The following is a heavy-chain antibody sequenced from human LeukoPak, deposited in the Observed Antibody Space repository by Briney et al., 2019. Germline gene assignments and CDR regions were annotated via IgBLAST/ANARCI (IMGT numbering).Heavy chain of an antibody. V-gene: IGHV3-21*01. CDR1: GFTFSSYS. D-gene: IGHD3-3*01. CDR2: ISSSSSYI. CDR3: AARDLYDFWSGSEASHHIFDY. Sequence: GGSLRLSCAASGFTFSSYSMNWVRQAPGKGLEWVSSISSSSSYIYYADSVKGRFTISRDNAKNSLYLQMNSLRAEDTAVYYCAARDLYDFWSGSEASHHIFDYWGQGTLVTVSS. J-gene: IGHJ4*02.